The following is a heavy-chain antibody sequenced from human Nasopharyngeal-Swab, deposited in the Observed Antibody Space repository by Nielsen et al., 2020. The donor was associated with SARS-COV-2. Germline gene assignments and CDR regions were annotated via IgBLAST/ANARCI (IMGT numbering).Heavy chain of an antibody. D-gene: IGHD6-13*01. J-gene: IGHJ6*02. CDR2: IYTSGST. CDR3: ARDLFRQQLVRGYYYGMDV. Sequence: SETLSLTCTVSGGSISSGSYYWSWIRQPSGKGLEWIGRIYTSGSTNYNPSLKSRVTISVDTSKNQFSLKLSSVTAADTAVYYCARDLFRQQLVRGYYYGMDVWGQGTTVTVSS. CDR1: GGSISSGSYY. V-gene: IGHV4-61*02.